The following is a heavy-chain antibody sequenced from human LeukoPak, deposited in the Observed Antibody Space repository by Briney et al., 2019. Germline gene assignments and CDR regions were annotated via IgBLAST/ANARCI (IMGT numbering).Heavy chain of an antibody. D-gene: IGHD3-10*01. V-gene: IGHV4-34*01. CDR2: INLDGST. Sequence: CECLSLACAVDGASVSSDYCGSVRQPRGRGRGWHGEINLDGSTNYNPPLKSRVTISGDTAKNRYSRKRTAVSAADRALFYVAGHYRPWGEGTLVAAPS. J-gene: IGHJ1*01. CDR3: AGHYRP. CDR1: GASVSSDY.